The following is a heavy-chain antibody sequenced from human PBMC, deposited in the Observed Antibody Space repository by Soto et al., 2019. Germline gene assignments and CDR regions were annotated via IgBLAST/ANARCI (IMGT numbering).Heavy chain of an antibody. Sequence: GGSLRLSCAASGFTFSSYAMSWVRQAPGKGLEWVSAISGSGGSTYYADSVKGRFTISRDNSKNTLYLQMNSLRAEDTAVYYCAVSRPPTYSVRSYLDYYYGMDVWGQGTTVTVSS. V-gene: IGHV3-23*01. CDR1: GFTFSSYA. CDR2: ISGSGGST. D-gene: IGHD2-15*01. J-gene: IGHJ6*02. CDR3: AVSRPPTYSVRSYLDYYYGMDV.